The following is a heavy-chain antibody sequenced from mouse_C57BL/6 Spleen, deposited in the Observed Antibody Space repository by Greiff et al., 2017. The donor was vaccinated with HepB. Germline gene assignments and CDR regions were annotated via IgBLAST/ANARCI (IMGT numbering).Heavy chain of an antibody. Sequence: EVQVVESGGGLVQPGGSLKLSCAASGFTFSDYYMYWVRQTPEKRLEWVAYISNGGGSTYYPDTVKGRFTISRDNAKNTLYLQMSRLKSEDTAMYYCARQGTNGGFAYWGQGTLVTVSA. CDR3: ARQGTNGGFAY. CDR1: GFTFSDYY. J-gene: IGHJ3*01. D-gene: IGHD4-1*01. CDR2: ISNGGGST. V-gene: IGHV5-12*01.